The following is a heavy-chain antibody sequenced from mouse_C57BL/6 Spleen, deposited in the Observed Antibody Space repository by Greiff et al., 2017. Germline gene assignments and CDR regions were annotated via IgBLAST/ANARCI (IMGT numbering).Heavy chain of an antibody. CDR3: ASAGDGGFAY. CDR1: GYTFTSYG. J-gene: IGHJ3*01. Sequence: QVQLQQSGAELARPGASVKLSCKASGYTFTSYGISWVKQRPGQGLEWIGEIYPRSGNTYYNEKFKGKATLTADKSSSTAYIELRSLTSEASAVYCCASAGDGGFAYWGQGTLVTVSA. V-gene: IGHV1-81*01. D-gene: IGHD2-13*01. CDR2: IYPRSGNT.